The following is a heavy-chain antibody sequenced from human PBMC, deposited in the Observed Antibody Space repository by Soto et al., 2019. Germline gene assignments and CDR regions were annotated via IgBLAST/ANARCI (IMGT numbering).Heavy chain of an antibody. V-gene: IGHV1-69*13. D-gene: IGHD3-22*01. CDR1: GGTFSRYA. CDR3: ASAPSGGYPNFDY. Sequence: ASVKVSCKASGGTFSRYAISWVRQAPGQGLEWMGGIIPIFGTANYAQKFQGRVTITADESTSTAYMELSSLRSEDTAVYYCASAPSGGYPNFDYWGQGTLVTVSS. J-gene: IGHJ4*02. CDR2: IIPIFGTA.